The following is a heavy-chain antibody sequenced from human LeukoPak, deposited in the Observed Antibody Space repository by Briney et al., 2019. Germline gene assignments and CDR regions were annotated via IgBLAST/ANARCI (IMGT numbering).Heavy chain of an antibody. CDR1: GCTFSIYY. D-gene: IGHD3-22*01. J-gene: IGHJ4*02. V-gene: IGHV1-46*01. CDR2: INPSDGST. Sequence: ASVKVSCKASGCTFSIYYMHWVRQAPGQGPEWMVIINPSDGSTSYAQKFQGRVTMTRDTSTSTVYMELSSLRSEDTAMYYCARIDHRSGYSLHYWGQGTLVTVSS. CDR3: ARIDHRSGYSLHY.